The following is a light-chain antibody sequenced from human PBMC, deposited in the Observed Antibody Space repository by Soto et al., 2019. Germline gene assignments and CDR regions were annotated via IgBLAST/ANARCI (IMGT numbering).Light chain of an antibody. CDR1: QTVPKSY. CDR2: DAS. CDR3: HQYAWSPLT. V-gene: IGKV3-20*01. Sequence: IVLTQSPGTLSLSPGERATLSCRASQTVPKSYLAWYQQRPGQAPRLPIYDASNRATGIPDRFSGSESGTDFTLTISHLEPEDFAVYYCHQYAWSPLTFGQGTRLEIK. J-gene: IGKJ5*01.